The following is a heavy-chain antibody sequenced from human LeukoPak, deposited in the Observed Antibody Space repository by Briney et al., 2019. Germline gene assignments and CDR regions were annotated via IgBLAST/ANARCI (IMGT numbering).Heavy chain of an antibody. Sequence: SVTVSFKASGGTFSSYAISWVRQAPGQGLEWMGGIIPIFGTANYAQKFQGRVTITADESTSTAYMELSGLRSEDTAVYYCARDRPSIRLGELSSDAFDIWGQGTMVTVSS. CDR1: GGTFSSYA. CDR2: IIPIFGTA. CDR3: ARDRPSIRLGELSSDAFDI. D-gene: IGHD3-16*02. V-gene: IGHV1-69*13. J-gene: IGHJ3*02.